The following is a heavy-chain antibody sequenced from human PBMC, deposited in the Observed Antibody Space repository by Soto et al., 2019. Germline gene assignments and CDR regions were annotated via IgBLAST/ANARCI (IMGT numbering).Heavy chain of an antibody. CDR1: GFTFSSYA. Sequence: GGSLRLSCAASGFTFSSYAMSWVRQAPGKGLEWVSAISGSGGSTYYADSVKGRFTISRDNSKNTLYLQMNSLRAEDTAVYYCAKDPAKGYSSGYPNWFDPWGQGTLVTVSS. CDR2: ISGSGGST. D-gene: IGHD3-22*01. V-gene: IGHV3-23*01. CDR3: AKDPAKGYSSGYPNWFDP. J-gene: IGHJ5*02.